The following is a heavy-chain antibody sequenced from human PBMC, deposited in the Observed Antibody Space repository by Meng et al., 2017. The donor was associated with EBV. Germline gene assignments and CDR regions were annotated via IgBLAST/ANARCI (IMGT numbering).Heavy chain of an antibody. CDR3: ASESGRGFTPDY. J-gene: IGHJ4*02. V-gene: IGHV1-69*01. CDR2: LIPMSDAP. Sequence: QVQCVQSGAEVKKPGSSVKVSCKTSGGNFRSDAISWVRQAPGQGLEWMGGLIPMSDAPHYAQKFQGRVTITADESTSKHYMDLSGLRSEDTAVYYCASESGRGFTPDYWGQGTLVTVAS. CDR1: GGNFRSDA. D-gene: IGHD3-10*01.